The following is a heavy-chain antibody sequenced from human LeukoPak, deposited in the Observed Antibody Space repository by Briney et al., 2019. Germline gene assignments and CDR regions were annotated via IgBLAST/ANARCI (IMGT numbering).Heavy chain of an antibody. V-gene: IGHV1-46*01. Sequence: ASVKVSCKASGYPLTTYYMHWVRRAPGQGLEWVGIINPSGGSTNYAQKFQGRVTMTTDTSTSTAYMELRSLRSDDTAVYYCARGRVRGVIYSPFDYWGQGTLVTVSS. CDR1: GYPLTTYY. D-gene: IGHD3-10*01. CDR3: ARGRVRGVIYSPFDY. CDR2: INPSGGST. J-gene: IGHJ4*02.